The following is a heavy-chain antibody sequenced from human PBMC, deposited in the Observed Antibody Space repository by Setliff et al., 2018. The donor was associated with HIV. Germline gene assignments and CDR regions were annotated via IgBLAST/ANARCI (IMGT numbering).Heavy chain of an antibody. CDR1: GATIHYHY. J-gene: IGHJ3*01. CDR3: TGGPGGTVPKPLEAFDV. D-gene: IGHD1-7*01. CDR2: VDYSGDT. V-gene: IGHV4-59*11. Sequence: SETLSLTCSISGATIHYHYWSWIRQPPGKGLEWIGYVDYSGDTEYNPSLQSRATISRDPSKSQVSLNLNSATAADTAVYYCTGGPGGTVPKPLEAFDVWGRGAVVTVSS.